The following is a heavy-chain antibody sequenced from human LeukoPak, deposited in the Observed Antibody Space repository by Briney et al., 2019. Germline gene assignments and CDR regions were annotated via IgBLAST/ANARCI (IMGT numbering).Heavy chain of an antibody. CDR3: AAAAHYYDSSGYYDGAFDI. Sequence: SVKVSCKASGGTFSSYAISWARQAPGQGLEWMGRIIPIFGTANYAQKFQGRVTITTDESTSTAYMELSSLRSEDTAVYYCAAAAHYYDSSGYYDGAFDIWGQGTMVTVSS. CDR1: GGTFSSYA. V-gene: IGHV1-69*05. CDR2: IIPIFGTA. J-gene: IGHJ3*02. D-gene: IGHD3-22*01.